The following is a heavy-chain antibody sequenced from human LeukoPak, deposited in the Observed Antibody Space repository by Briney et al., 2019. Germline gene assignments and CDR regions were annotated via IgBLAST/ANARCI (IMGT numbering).Heavy chain of an antibody. J-gene: IGHJ4*02. Sequence: PGGSLRLSCAASAFSLNAYNMNWVRQAPGKGLEWVSSISYTGTYIYYADSVKGRFTISRDNSKTTLYLHMNSLRVEDTAVYYCARSNGWYLDYWGQGTLVTVSS. CDR3: ARSNGWYLDY. CDR1: AFSLNAYN. D-gene: IGHD6-19*01. CDR2: ISYTGTYI. V-gene: IGHV3-21*01.